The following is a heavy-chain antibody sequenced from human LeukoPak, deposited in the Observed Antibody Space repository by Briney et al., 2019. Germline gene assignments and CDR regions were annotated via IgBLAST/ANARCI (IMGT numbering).Heavy chain of an antibody. D-gene: IGHD2-2*01. CDR2: IIPIFGTA. CDR1: GGTFSSYA. V-gene: IGHV1-69*05. CDR3: ARLVGYCSSTSCLDFDY. Sequence: SVKVSCKASGGTFSSYAISWVRQAPGQRLEWMEGIIPIFGTANDAEKFQGRVTITTDESTSTAYMELSSLRSEDTAVYYCARLVGYCSSTSCLDFDYWGQGTLVTVSS. J-gene: IGHJ4*02.